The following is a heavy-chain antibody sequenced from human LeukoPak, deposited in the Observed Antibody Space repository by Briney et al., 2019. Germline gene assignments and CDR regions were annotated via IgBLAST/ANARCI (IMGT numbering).Heavy chain of an antibody. D-gene: IGHD4-23*01. J-gene: IGHJ3*02. CDR3: ARDFGSYGGNSFAAFDI. CDR1: GFTFSSSA. V-gene: IGHV3-23*01. Sequence: PGGSLRLSCAASGFTFSSSAMSWVRQAPGKGLEWVSAISNNGGYTYYADSVQGRFTISRDNSKSTLCLQMNSLRAEDTAVYYCARDFGSYGGNSFAAFDIWGQGTMVTVSS. CDR2: ISNNGGYT.